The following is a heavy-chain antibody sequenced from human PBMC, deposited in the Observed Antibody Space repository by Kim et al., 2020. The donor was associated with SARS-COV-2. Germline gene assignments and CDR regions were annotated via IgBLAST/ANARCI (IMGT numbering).Heavy chain of an antibody. J-gene: IGHJ6*02. V-gene: IGHV3-48*01. Sequence: GGSLRLSCAASGFTFSSYSMNWVRQAPGKGLEWVSYISSSSSTIYYADSVKGRFTISRDNAKNSLYLQMNSLRAEDTAVYYCASPLSPSYYYYGMDVWGQGTTVTVSS. CDR1: GFTFSSYS. CDR2: ISSSSSTI. CDR3: ASPLSPSYYYYGMDV.